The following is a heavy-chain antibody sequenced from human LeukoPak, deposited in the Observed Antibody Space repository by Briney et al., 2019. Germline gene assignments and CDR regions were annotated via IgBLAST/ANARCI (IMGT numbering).Heavy chain of an antibody. Sequence: SETLSLTCTVSGGSISSYYWSWIRQPPGKGLEWIGYIYYSGSTNYNPSLKSRVTISVDTSKNQFSLKLSSVTAADTAVYYCARLKYQIPYYYYYYMDVWGKGTTVTVSS. J-gene: IGHJ6*03. D-gene: IGHD2-2*01. CDR3: ARLKYQIPYYYYYYMDV. V-gene: IGHV4-59*01. CDR2: IYYSGST. CDR1: GGSISSYY.